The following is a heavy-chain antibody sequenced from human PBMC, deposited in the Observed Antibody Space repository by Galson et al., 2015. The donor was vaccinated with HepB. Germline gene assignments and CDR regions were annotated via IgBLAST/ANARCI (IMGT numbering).Heavy chain of an antibody. CDR3: ARLYCSSTSCYSGNDAFDI. Sequence: SETLSLTCAVYGGSFSGYYWGWIRQPPGKGLEWIGSIYYSGSTYYNPSPKSRVTISVDTSKNQFSLKLSSVTAADTAVYYCARLYCSSTSCYSGNDAFDIWGQGTMVTVSS. CDR2: IYYSGST. D-gene: IGHD2-2*01. CDR1: GGSFSGYY. V-gene: IGHV4-34*01. J-gene: IGHJ3*02.